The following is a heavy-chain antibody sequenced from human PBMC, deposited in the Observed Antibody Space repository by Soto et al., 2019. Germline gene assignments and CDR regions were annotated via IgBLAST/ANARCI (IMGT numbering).Heavy chain of an antibody. CDR2: ISGSGGST. D-gene: IGHD2-15*01. CDR1: GFTFSSYS. J-gene: IGHJ6*02. CDR3: TVVVVAADWNTPAYYYGMDV. V-gene: IGHV3-23*01. Sequence: PGGSMRVSCAASGFTFSSYSRSWVRQAPGKGLEWVSAISGSGGSTYYADSVKGRFTISRDDSKNTLYLQMNSLKTEDTAVYYCTVVVVAADWNTPAYYYGMDVWGQGTTVTVSS.